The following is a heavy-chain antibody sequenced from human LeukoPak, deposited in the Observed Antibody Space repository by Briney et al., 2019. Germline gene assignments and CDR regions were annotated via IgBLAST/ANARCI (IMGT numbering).Heavy chain of an antibody. D-gene: IGHD6-13*01. Sequence: PSETLSLTCTVSGGSISSYYWSWIRQPPGKGLEWIGYIYYSGSTNYNPSLKSRVTISVDTSKNQFSLKLSSVTAADTAVYYCAREVPIAAGLFDYGGQGTLVTVSS. J-gene: IGHJ4*02. CDR1: GGSISSYY. CDR2: IYYSGST. CDR3: AREVPIAAGLFDY. V-gene: IGHV4-59*01.